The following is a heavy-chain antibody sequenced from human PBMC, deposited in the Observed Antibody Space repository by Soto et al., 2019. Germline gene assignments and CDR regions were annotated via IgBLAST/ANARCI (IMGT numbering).Heavy chain of an antibody. V-gene: IGHV6-1*01. CDR2: TYYRSNWRH. CDR3: ARGVAGSGFDL. CDR1: GDIVSSNTAA. D-gene: IGHD6-19*01. J-gene: IGHJ4*02. Sequence: LSLTCAISGDIVSSNTAAWNWIRSSPSRGLEWLGRTYYRSNWRHDYAVSVKSRITVNPDTSKNHFSLQLNSVTPDDTAVYYCARGVAGSGFDLWGQGTLVTSPQ.